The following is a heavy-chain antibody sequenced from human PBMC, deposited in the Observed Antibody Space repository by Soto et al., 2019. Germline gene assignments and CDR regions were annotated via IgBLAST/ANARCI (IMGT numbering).Heavy chain of an antibody. D-gene: IGHD2-21*01. CDR2: VFPGGVT. CDR1: GITVSHSY. J-gene: IGHJ4*02. V-gene: IGHV3-53*02. CDR3: ASDCCAEKHLGS. Sequence: EVQLVETGGGLIQPGGSLRLSCAVSGITVSHSYMSWVRQAPGKGLEWVSVVFPGGVTYYANSVRGRFAISRDTSENTLYLQMDSLRAEDTGVYYCASDCCAEKHLGSWGQGTLVTVSS.